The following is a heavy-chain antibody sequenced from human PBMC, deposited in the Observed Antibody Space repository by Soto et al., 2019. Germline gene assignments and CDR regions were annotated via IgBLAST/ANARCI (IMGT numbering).Heavy chain of an antibody. J-gene: IGHJ4*02. V-gene: IGHV2-5*02. CDR3: AHRVLRTVFGLVTTTAIYFDF. D-gene: IGHD3-3*01. Sequence: QITLNESGPTQVKPRQTLTLTCTFSGFSLTTSGVGVGWIRQSPGKAPEWLALIYWDDDKRYSPSLKSRLTIPKETSKNQGVLTMAGLDPADTATYYCAHRVLRTVFGLVTTTAIYFDFWGQGTPVAVSS. CDR1: GFSLTTSGVG. CDR2: IYWDDDK.